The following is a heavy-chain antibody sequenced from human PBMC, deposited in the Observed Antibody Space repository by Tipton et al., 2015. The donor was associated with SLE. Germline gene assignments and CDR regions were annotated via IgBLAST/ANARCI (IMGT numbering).Heavy chain of an antibody. CDR1: GGSISSYY. Sequence: TLSLTCTVSGGSISSYYWGWIRQPPGKGLEWIGYVYYSGSTNYNPSLKSRVTISVDTSKNQFSLKLSSVTAADTAVYYCAGLRVTSDAFDIWGQGTMVTASS. CDR3: AGLRVTSDAFDI. D-gene: IGHD2-21*02. CDR2: VYYSGST. V-gene: IGHV4-59*01. J-gene: IGHJ3*02.